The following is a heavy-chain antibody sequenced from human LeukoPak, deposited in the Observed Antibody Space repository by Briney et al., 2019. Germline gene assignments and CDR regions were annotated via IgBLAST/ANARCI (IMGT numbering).Heavy chain of an antibody. V-gene: IGHV3-48*03. CDR3: ARDGYSSSWYFHYFDY. J-gene: IGHJ4*02. CDR1: GFTFSSYE. D-gene: IGHD6-13*01. CDR2: ISSSGSTI. Sequence: GGSLRLSCAASGFTFSSYEMNWVRQAPGKGLEWVSYISSSGSTIYYADSVKGRFTISRGNAKNSLYLQMNSLRAEDTAVYYCARDGYSSSWYFHYFDYWGQGTLVTVSS.